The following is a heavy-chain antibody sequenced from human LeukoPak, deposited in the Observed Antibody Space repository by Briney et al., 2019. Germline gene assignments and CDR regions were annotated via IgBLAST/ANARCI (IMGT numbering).Heavy chain of an antibody. D-gene: IGHD1-14*01. CDR1: FTXXXXA. Sequence: FTXXXXAMSWVRQAPGKGLEWVSAISGSGGSTYYADSVKGRFTISRDNSKNTLYLQMNSLRAEDTAVYYCAKSVSNRPQYYFDYWGQGTLVTVSS. J-gene: IGHJ4*02. CDR3: AKSVSNRPQYYFDY. CDR2: ISGSGGST. V-gene: IGHV3-23*01.